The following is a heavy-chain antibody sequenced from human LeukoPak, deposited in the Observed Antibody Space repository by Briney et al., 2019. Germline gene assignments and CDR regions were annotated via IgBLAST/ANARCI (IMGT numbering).Heavy chain of an antibody. CDR3: ARETRSSQAPYFFDF. CDR1: GFIFSSYA. J-gene: IGHJ4*02. D-gene: IGHD6-13*01. Sequence: PERSLRLSCAASGFIFSSYAMHWVRQAPGKGLEWVAVMSSDGGHKYYADSVKGRFTISRDNSKTTLFLQMNSLRGEGTAAYHCARETRSSQAPYFFDFWGQGTLVTVSS. V-gene: IGHV3-30-3*01. CDR2: MSSDGGHK.